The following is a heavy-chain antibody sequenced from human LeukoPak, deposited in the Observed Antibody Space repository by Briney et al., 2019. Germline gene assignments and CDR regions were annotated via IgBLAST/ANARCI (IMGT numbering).Heavy chain of an antibody. V-gene: IGHV3-30*02. CDR3: ATYSSSNAREFQY. CDR1: GFTFSSYG. D-gene: IGHD2-2*01. CDR2: IRYDGSNK. J-gene: IGHJ1*01. Sequence: GGSLRLSCAASGFTFSSYGMHWVRQAPGKGLEWVAFIRYDGSNKYYADSVKGRFTISRDNSKNTLYLQMNSLRAEDTAVYYCATYSSSNAREFQYWGQGTLVTVSS.